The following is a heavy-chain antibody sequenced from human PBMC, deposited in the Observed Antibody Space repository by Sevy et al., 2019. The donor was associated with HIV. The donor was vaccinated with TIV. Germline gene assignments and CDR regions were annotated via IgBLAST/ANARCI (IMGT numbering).Heavy chain of an antibody. Sequence: GESLKISCKGSGYSFANNWIGWVRQMPGKGLEWMGIIYPGDSETTYSPSSQGRVTISVDKSITTAYLQWSSLKASDTAMYYCARLPVAAAGLYYFDFWGQGTLVTVSS. CDR2: IYPGDSET. J-gene: IGHJ4*02. CDR1: GYSFANNW. CDR3: ARLPVAAAGLYYFDF. V-gene: IGHV5-51*01. D-gene: IGHD6-13*01.